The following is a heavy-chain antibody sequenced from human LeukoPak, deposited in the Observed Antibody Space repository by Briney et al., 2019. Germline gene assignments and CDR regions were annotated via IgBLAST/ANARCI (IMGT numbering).Heavy chain of an antibody. J-gene: IGHJ5*02. CDR3: ARENAEDWFDP. CDR2: IYYSGST. V-gene: IGHV4-59*01. Sequence: SETLSLTCIVSGGSISRYYWSWIRQPPGKGLEWIGYIYYSGSTNYNPSLKSRVTISVDTSKNQFSLKLSSVTAADTAVYYCARENAEDWFDPWGQGTLVTVSS. D-gene: IGHD1-1*01. CDR1: GGSISRYY.